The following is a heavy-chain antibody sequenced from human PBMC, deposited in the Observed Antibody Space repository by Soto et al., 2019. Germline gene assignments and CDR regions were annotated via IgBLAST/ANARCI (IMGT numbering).Heavy chain of an antibody. Sequence: VGSLRLSCATSGFTFSSRWMHWVRQAPGKGLVWVSYINSDGSTTTYADSVKGRFTISRDNAKNTVYLQMNSLRVNDTAVYYCARDTSYSTDYWGQGTLVTVSS. J-gene: IGHJ4*02. D-gene: IGHD2-2*01. CDR1: GFTFSSRW. V-gene: IGHV3-74*01. CDR3: ARDTSYSTDY. CDR2: INSDGSTT.